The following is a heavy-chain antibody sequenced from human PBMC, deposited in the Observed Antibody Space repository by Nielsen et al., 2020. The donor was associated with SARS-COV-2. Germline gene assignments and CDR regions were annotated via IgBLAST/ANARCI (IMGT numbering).Heavy chain of an antibody. CDR3: AGAPGWELLGLNYYYYYGMDV. CDR1: GGSISSGGYY. CDR2: IYYSGST. V-gene: IGHV4-31*03. D-gene: IGHD1-26*01. J-gene: IGHJ6*02. Sequence: SETLSLTCTVSGGSISSGGYYWSWIRQHPGKGLEWIGYIYYSGSTYYNPSLKSRVTISVDTSKNQFSLKLSSVTAADTAVYYCAGAPGWELLGLNYYYYYGMDVWGQGTTVTVSS.